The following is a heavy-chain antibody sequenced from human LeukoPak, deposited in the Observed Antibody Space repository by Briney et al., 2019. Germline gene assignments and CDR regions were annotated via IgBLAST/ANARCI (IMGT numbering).Heavy chain of an antibody. D-gene: IGHD5-12*01. CDR2: INPNSGGT. J-gene: IGHJ3*02. CDR3: ARDGGYDSDAFDI. Sequence: ASVKVSCKASGYTFTGYYMHWVRQAPGQGLEGMGWINPNSGGTNYAQKFQGRVTMTRDTSISTAYMELSRLRSDDTAVYYCARDGGYDSDAFDIWGQGTMVTVSS. V-gene: IGHV1-2*02. CDR1: GYTFTGYY.